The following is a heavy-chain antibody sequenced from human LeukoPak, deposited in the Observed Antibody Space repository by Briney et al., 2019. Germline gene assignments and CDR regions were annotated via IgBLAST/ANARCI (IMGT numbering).Heavy chain of an antibody. CDR1: GYTSTSHG. CDR2: ISAYNGNT. J-gene: IGHJ4*02. Sequence: ASVKVSCKASGYTSTSHGISWVRQAPGQGLEWMGWISAYNGNTNYAQKLQGRVTMTTDTSTSTAYMELRSLRSDDTAVYYCARDSGSYSRTDYWGQGTLVTVSS. CDR3: ARDSGSYSRTDY. D-gene: IGHD1-26*01. V-gene: IGHV1-18*01.